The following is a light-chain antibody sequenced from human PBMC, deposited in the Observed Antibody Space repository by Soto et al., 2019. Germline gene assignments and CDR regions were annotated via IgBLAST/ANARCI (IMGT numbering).Light chain of an antibody. V-gene: IGKV3-20*01. CDR3: HQYAVSPLT. Sequence: EIVLTQSPGTLSLSPGESATLSCRASQSVGRNYLAWFQHKPDQAPRLLIYDASNRATGVPDRFSVSGSGTDFTLSVTRLEPEDFAVYYCHQYAVSPLTFGGGTTVEIK. CDR1: QSVGRNY. J-gene: IGKJ4*01. CDR2: DAS.